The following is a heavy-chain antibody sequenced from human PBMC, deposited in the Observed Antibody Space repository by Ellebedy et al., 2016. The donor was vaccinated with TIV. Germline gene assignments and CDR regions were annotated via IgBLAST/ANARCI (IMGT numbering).Heavy chain of an antibody. CDR3: ARTGVDTGVALDS. CDR2: VSYDGSQR. J-gene: IGHJ4*02. Sequence: GGSLRLSCAASGFSLSSHAMHWVRQAPGKGLQWVAAVSYDGSQRYYADSVKGRFTISRDNAKNTLYLQMNTLRPDDTAVFYCARTGVDTGVALDSWGQGALVTVSS. CDR1: GFSLSSHA. V-gene: IGHV3-30*01. D-gene: IGHD1-1*01.